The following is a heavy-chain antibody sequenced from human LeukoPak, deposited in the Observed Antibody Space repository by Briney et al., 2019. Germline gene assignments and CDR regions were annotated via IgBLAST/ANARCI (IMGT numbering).Heavy chain of an antibody. CDR2: MNPDNGGT. J-gene: IGHJ4*02. D-gene: IGHD2-15*01. Sequence: ASVKVSCKASGYTFTVYFMHWVRQAPGQGLEWMGLMNPDNGGTHYAQKFQGRVTMTRDSSISTAYMELSRRTSDDTGVYYCAPRGGHSLAAQNGYWGQGTLVTVSS. CDR1: GYTFTVYF. V-gene: IGHV1-2*02. CDR3: APRGGHSLAAQNGY.